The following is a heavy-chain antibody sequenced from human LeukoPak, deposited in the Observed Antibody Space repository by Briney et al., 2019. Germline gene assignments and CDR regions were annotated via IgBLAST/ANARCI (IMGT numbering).Heavy chain of an antibody. J-gene: IGHJ6*02. CDR2: IIPILGIA. V-gene: IGHV1-69*04. Sequence: GASVKVSCKASGGTFSSYAISWVRQAPGQGLEWMGRIIPILGIANYAQKFQGRVTITADKSTSTAYMELSSLRSEDTAVYYCARDQHNYGMDVWGQGTTVTVSS. CDR3: ARDQHNYGMDV. CDR1: GGTFSSYA.